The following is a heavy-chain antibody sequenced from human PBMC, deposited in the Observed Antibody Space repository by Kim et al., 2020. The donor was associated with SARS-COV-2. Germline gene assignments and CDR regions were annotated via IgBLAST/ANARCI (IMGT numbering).Heavy chain of an antibody. CDR3: ARHIRGVHYFDF. CDR1: GYTFNDYA. V-gene: IGHV3-9*01. J-gene: IGHJ4*02. CDR2: ISWSSAYM. D-gene: IGHD3-10*01. Sequence: GGSLRLSCAASGYTFNDYAMHWVRQAPGKGLEWVSSISWSSAYMAYADSVKGRFTISRDNAQNSLYLQMNSLRAEDTALYYCARHIRGVHYFDFWGQGTLVTVSS.